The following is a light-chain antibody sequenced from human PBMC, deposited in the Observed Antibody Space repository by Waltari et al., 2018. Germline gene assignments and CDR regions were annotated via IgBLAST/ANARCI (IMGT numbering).Light chain of an antibody. CDR1: QRLLHENGYHY. Sequence: DILMTQSPLSLPVTPGEPASISCRSSQRLLHENGYHYLDWYLQKPGQSPQLLIYLASKRASGVPDRFSGSGSGTDFTLKISRVEAEDVGVYYCMQALQTPPTCGRGTKLEIK. CDR3: MQALQTPPT. V-gene: IGKV2-28*01. CDR2: LAS. J-gene: IGKJ2*01.